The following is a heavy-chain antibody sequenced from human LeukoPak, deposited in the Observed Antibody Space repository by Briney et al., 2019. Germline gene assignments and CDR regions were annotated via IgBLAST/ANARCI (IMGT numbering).Heavy chain of an antibody. CDR2: ISNDGGGT. D-gene: IGHD3-22*01. V-gene: IGHV3-23*01. CDR1: GFIFNNFG. Sequence: QFGGPLRLSCTASGFIFNNFGLMWVRQAPGKGLEWVSAISNDGGGTTYADFVKGRFTISRDNSKNTLFLQMNSLRAEDTALFYCAKGSSGYFADLWGQGTLVTVSS. J-gene: IGHJ5*02. CDR3: AKGSSGYFADL.